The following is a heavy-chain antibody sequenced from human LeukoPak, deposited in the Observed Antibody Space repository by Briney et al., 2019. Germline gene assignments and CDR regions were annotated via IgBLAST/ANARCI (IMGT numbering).Heavy chain of an antibody. CDR1: GGSISSGGYS. CDR3: ARALYSSGWLLYGMDV. Sequence: SETLSLTCAVSGGSISSGGYSWSWIRQPPGKGLEWIGYIYHSGSTYYNPSLKSRVTISVDRPKNQFSLKLSSVTAADTAVYYCARALYSSGWLLYGMDVWGKGTTVTVSS. V-gene: IGHV4-30-2*01. D-gene: IGHD6-19*01. CDR2: IYHSGST. J-gene: IGHJ6*04.